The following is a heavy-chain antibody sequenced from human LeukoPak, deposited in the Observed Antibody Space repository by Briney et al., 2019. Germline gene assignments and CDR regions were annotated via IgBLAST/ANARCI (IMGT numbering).Heavy chain of an antibody. V-gene: IGHV4-59*01. CDR1: GGSISSYY. CDR2: IYYSGST. Sequence: SETLSLTCTVSGGSISSYYWSWIRQPPGKGLEWIGYIYYSGSTNYNPSLKSRVTISVDTSKTQFPLKLSSVAAADTAVYYCARDLGDGVYPDLWGRGTLVTVSS. J-gene: IGHJ2*01. D-gene: IGHD3-16*01. CDR3: ARDLGDGVYPDL.